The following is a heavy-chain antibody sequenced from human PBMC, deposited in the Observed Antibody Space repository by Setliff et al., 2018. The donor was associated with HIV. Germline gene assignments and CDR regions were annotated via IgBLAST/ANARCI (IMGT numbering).Heavy chain of an antibody. J-gene: IGHJ5*02. V-gene: IGHV4-34*01. D-gene: IGHD3-10*01. CDR1: AVSLRGRY. CDR2: IDPRGSR. CDR3: TRGAEVLRLGL. Sequence: SETLSLTCDDSAVSLRGRYWNWIRQSPGKGLEWIGEIDPRGSRSYNPSLKSRVTIPKDTSKNQLSLKLTSVTAADSALYYCTRGAEVLRLGLWGQGTLVTVSS.